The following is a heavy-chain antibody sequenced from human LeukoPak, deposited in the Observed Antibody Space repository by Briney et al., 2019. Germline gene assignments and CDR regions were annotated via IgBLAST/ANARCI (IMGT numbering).Heavy chain of an antibody. CDR3: ARDQGSSLGMDV. CDR2: IHYSGDT. Sequence: SEALSLTCTVSGGSVTSYYWSWIRQPPGKGLEWIGYIHYSGDTKYNPSLMSRVTISVDTSKNQLSLKLTSVTAADTAVYYCARDQGSSLGMDVWGQGTTVTVSS. CDR1: GGSVTSYY. V-gene: IGHV4-59*02. J-gene: IGHJ6*02. D-gene: IGHD6-13*01.